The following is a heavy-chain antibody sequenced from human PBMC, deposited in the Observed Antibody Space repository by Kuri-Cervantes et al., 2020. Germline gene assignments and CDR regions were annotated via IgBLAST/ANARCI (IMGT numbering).Heavy chain of an antibody. D-gene: IGHD6-13*01. J-gene: IGHJ4*02. CDR1: GFTFDDYA. CDR2: ISWNSGSI. V-gene: IGHV3-9*01. Sequence: LSLTCAASGFTFDDYAMHWVRQAPGKGLEWVSGISWNSGSIGYADSVKGRFTISRDNAKNSLYLQMNSLRVEDTALYYCAKGSSIAAADWNFDYWGQGTLVTVSS. CDR3: AKGSSIAAADWNFDY.